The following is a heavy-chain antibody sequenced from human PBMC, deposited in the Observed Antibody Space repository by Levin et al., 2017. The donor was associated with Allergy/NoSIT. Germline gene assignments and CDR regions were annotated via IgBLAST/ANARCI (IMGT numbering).Heavy chain of an antibody. CDR3: AKDAYGDYTGYFDY. J-gene: IGHJ4*02. CDR2: ISYDGSNK. CDR1: GFTFSSYG. Sequence: GGSLRLSCAASGFTFSSYGMHWVRQAPGKGLEGVAVISYDGSNKYYADSVKGRFTISRDNSKNTLYLQMNSLRAEDTAVYYCAKDAYGDYTGYFDYWGQGTLVTVSS. D-gene: IGHD4-17*01. V-gene: IGHV3-30*18.